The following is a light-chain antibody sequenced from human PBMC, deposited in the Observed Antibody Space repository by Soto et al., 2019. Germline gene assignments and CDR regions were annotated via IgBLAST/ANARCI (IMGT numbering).Light chain of an antibody. Sequence: DIQMTQSPSTLSASVGDRVTITCRASQSISVYLAWYQQRPRQAPKLLIYGGSSLESGVPSRFSGSGSGTESTLTISSLQPTEFATYYCHQYATSSPTVGQGTKLEI. CDR2: GGS. CDR1: QSISVY. CDR3: HQYATSSPT. J-gene: IGKJ2*01. V-gene: IGKV1-5*01.